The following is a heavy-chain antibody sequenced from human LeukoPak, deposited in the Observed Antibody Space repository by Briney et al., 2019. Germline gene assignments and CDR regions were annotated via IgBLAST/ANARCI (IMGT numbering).Heavy chain of an antibody. CDR1: GGTFSSYA. D-gene: IGHD2-15*01. CDR3: ARARYCSGGSCYRVNWFDP. Sequence: ASVKVSCKASGGTFSSYAISWVRQAPGQGLEGMGRIIPIFGIANYAQKFQGRVTITADKSTSTAYMELSSLRSEDTAVYYCARARYCSGGSCYRVNWFDPWGQGTLVTVSS. J-gene: IGHJ5*02. CDR2: IIPIFGIA. V-gene: IGHV1-69*04.